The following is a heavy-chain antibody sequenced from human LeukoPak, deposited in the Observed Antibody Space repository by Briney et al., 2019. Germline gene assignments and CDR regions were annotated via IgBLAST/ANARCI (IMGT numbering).Heavy chain of an antibody. Sequence: ASVKVSCKASGYTFTSYAMHWVRQALGQRLEWMGWINAGNGNTKYSQKFQGRVTITRDTSASTAYMELSSLRSEDTAVYYCARDRRPQLVQTEIDYWGQGTLVTVSS. CDR2: INAGNGNT. CDR1: GYTFTSYA. J-gene: IGHJ4*02. D-gene: IGHD4/OR15-4a*01. V-gene: IGHV1-3*01. CDR3: ARDRRPQLVQTEIDY.